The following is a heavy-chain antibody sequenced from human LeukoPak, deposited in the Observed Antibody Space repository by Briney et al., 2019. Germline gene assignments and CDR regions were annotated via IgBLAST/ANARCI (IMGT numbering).Heavy chain of an antibody. CDR2: IWYDGSNK. D-gene: IGHD6-19*01. CDR3: AKVGSSGWTGDYFDY. V-gene: IGHV3-33*06. J-gene: IGHJ4*02. CDR1: GFTFSSYG. Sequence: GGSLRLSCAASGFTFSSYGMHWARQAPGKGLEWVAVIWYDGSNKYYADSVKGRFTISRDNSKNTLYLQMNSLRAEDTAVYYCAKVGSSGWTGDYFDYWGQGTLVTVSS.